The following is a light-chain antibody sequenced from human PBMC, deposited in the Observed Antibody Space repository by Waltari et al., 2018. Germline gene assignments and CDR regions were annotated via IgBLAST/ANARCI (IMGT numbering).Light chain of an antibody. CDR3: QKYHSHPAT. V-gene: IGKV4-1*01. J-gene: IGKJ1*01. CDR1: QSVLWDSNNKNY. Sequence: DIVMTQSPDSLAVSLGERATTNCKSSQSVLWDSNNKNYFAWYHQKQGQPPRLLFYWASTRESEVAARFSGRGHGTDFTLYISRLQHEAAAAYYCQKYHSHPATFGQATNVEI. CDR2: WAS.